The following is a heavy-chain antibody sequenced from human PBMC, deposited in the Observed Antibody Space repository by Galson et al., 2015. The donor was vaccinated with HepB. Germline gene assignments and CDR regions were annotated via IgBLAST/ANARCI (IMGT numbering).Heavy chain of an antibody. CDR3: ARDDAGLGAFDI. D-gene: IGHD3-16*01. Sequence: SVKVSCKASGGTFSNSMINWVRQAPGQGLEWMGRIIPFLGVTTYAQKFQGRVTITADRPTSTAYMEVSALSSDDTAVYYCARDDAGLGAFDIWGQGTMVTVSS. CDR1: GGTFSNSM. J-gene: IGHJ3*02. CDR2: IIPFLGVT. V-gene: IGHV1-69*04.